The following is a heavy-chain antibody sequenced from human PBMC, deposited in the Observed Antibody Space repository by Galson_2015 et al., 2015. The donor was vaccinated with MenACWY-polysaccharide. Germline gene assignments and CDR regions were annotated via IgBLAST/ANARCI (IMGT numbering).Heavy chain of an antibody. D-gene: IGHD6-19*01. CDR1: GNSFSSHW. Sequence: QSGAEVKKPGESLKISCKDSGNSFSSHWIGWVRQVPGKGLEWMGIIYPGDSDTRYSPSFQGQVTISADKSLNTAYLQWNSLKASDTAIYYCARRWTGFGSGWSSDRWGQGTLVTVSS. CDR3: ARRWTGFGSGWSSDR. CDR2: IYPGDSDT. V-gene: IGHV5-51*03. J-gene: IGHJ5*02.